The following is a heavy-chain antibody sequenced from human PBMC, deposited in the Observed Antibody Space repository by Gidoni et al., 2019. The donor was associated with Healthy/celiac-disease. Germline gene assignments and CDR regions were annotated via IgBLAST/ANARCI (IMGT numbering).Heavy chain of an antibody. CDR1: GFTFSNAW. CDR3: TPGGE. Sequence: EVQLVESGGGVVKPGGSLRLSCAASGFTFSNAWMSWVRQAPGKGLEWVGRIKSKTYGGTTDYAAPVKGRFTISRDDSKNTLYLQMNSLKTEDTAVYYCTPGGEWGQGTLVTVSS. V-gene: IGHV3-15*01. CDR2: IKSKTYGGTT. J-gene: IGHJ4*02.